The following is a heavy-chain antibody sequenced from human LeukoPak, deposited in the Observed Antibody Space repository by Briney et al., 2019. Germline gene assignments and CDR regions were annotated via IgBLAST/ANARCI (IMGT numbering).Heavy chain of an antibody. CDR3: AHLFCSGGSCYSGWFDP. V-gene: IGHV2-5*02. CDR1: GFSLSTSGVG. J-gene: IGHJ5*02. CDR2: IYRDDDK. D-gene: IGHD2-15*01. Sequence: SGPTLVKPTQTLTLTCTFSGFSLSTSGVGVGWIRQPPGRALEWLALIYRDDDKRYSPSLKSRLTINKDTSKNQVVLTMTNMDPVDTATYYCAHLFCSGGSCYSGWFDPWGQGTLVTVSS.